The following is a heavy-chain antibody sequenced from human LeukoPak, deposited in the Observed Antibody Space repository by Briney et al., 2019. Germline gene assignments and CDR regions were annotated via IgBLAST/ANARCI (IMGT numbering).Heavy chain of an antibody. CDR1: GGTFSSYA. CDR2: IIPIFGTA. Sequence: ASMKVSCKASGGTFSSYAISWVRQAPGQGLEWMGGIIPIFGTANYAQKFQGGVTITADESTSTAYMELSSLRSEDTAVYYCARGYYDSSGYFDYWGQGTLVTVSS. V-gene: IGHV1-69*13. D-gene: IGHD3-22*01. CDR3: ARGYYDSSGYFDY. J-gene: IGHJ4*02.